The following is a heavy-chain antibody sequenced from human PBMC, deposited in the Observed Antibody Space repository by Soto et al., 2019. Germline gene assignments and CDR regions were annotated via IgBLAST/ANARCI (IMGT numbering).Heavy chain of an antibody. V-gene: IGHV3-23*01. J-gene: IGHJ4*02. CDR1: GFTFSSYA. D-gene: IGHD6-6*01. CDR3: AKDVGEQLLRWTTGRSNDY. CDR2: ISGSGGST. Sequence: EVQLLESGGGLVQPGGSLRLSCAASGFTFSSYAMSWVRQAPGKGLEWVSAISGSGGSTYYTDSVKGRFTISRDNSKNTLYLQMNSLRAEDTAVYYCAKDVGEQLLRWTTGRSNDYWGQGTLVTVSS.